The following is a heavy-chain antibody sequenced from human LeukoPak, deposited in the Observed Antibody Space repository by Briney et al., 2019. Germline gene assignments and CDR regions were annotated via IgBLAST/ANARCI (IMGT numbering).Heavy chain of an antibody. CDR2: IYHSGST. D-gene: IGHD3-10*01. V-gene: IGHV4-30-2*02. CDR1: GGSISSGGYH. CDR3: ARLTRRFGELSVAFDI. J-gene: IGHJ3*02. Sequence: SQTLSLTCTVSGGSISSGGYHWSWIRQPPGKGLEWIGYIYHSGSTYYNPSLKSRVTISVDRSKNQFSLKLSSVTAADTAVYYCARLTRRFGELSVAFDIWGQGTMVTVSS.